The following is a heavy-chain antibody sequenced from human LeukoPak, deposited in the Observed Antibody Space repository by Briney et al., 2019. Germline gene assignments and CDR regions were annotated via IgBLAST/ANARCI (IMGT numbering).Heavy chain of an antibody. V-gene: IGHV3-48*03. D-gene: IGHD3-16*01. CDR2: ISSSGSTI. CDR1: GFTFSSYE. CDR3: AKGTPGDSSPNFDY. Sequence: PGGSLRLSCAASGFTFSSYEMNWVRQAPGKGLEWVSYISSSGSTIYYADSVKGRFTISRDNSKNTLYLQMNSLRAEDTAVYYCAKGTPGDSSPNFDYWGQGTLVTVSS. J-gene: IGHJ4*02.